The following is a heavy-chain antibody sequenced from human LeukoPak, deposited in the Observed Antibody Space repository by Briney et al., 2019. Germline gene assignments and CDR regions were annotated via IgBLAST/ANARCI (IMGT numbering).Heavy chain of an antibody. J-gene: IGHJ4*02. V-gene: IGHV4-59*01. CDR1: GGSISSYY. Sequence: SETLSLTCTVSGGSISSYYWSWIRQPPGKGLERIGHIYYSESTNYNPSLKSRVTISLDTSDNQFSLKLSSVTAADTAIYYCASYFGQFGAQYYFDYWGQGTLVTVSS. CDR3: ASYFGQFGAQYYFDY. D-gene: IGHD3-10*01. CDR2: IYYSEST.